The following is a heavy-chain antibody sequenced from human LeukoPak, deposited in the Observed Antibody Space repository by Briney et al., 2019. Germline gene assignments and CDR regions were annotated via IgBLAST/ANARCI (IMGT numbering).Heavy chain of an antibody. J-gene: IGHJ6*03. CDR3: ARCASHSGYSYGYIAFDYMDV. V-gene: IGHV4-59*01. Sequence: SETLSLTCTVSSGSFRTYYWSWIRQPPGKGLEWIGYIYYSGSTNYNPSLKSRVTISVDTSKNQSSLKLSSVTAADTAVYYCARCASHSGYSYGYIAFDYMDVWGKGTTVTVSS. CDR2: IYYSGST. CDR1: SGSFRTYY. D-gene: IGHD5-18*01.